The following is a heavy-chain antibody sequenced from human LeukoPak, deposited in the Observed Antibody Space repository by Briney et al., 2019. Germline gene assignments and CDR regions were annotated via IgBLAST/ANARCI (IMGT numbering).Heavy chain of an antibody. V-gene: IGHV4-34*01. CDR2: INHSGST. CDR1: GGSFSGYY. J-gene: IGHJ3*02. CDR3: ARRRVLLWFGELWIRAFDI. D-gene: IGHD3-10*01. Sequence: SETLSLTCAVYGGSFSGYYWSWIRQPPGKGLEWIGEINHSGSTNYNPSLKSRVTISVDTSKNQFSLKLSSVTAADTAVYYCARRRVLLWFGELWIRAFDIWGQGTMVTVSS.